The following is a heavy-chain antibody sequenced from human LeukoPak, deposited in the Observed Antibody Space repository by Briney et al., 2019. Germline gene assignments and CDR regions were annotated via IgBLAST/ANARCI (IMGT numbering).Heavy chain of an antibody. D-gene: IGHD3-22*01. V-gene: IGHV4-39*01. CDR3: ARHLGPAYYETLIDY. CDR2: INYRGNT. Sequence: SETLSLTCTVSGGSISSSSYYWGWIRQPPGKGLDWIGIINYRGNTYYNPSLKSRVTISVDTSKNQFSLKLSSVTAADTAVYYCARHLGPAYYETLIDYWGQGTLVTVSS. J-gene: IGHJ4*02. CDR1: GGSISSSSYY.